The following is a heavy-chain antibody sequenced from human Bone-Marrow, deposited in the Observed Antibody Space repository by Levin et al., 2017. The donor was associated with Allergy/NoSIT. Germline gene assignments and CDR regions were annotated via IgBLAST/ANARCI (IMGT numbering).Heavy chain of an antibody. CDR1: GFTFGNAW. CDR2: FNSKTDGGAT. D-gene: IGHD4-17*01. J-gene: IGHJ4*02. Sequence: SCAASGFTFGNAWMSWVRQAPGKGLEWVGRFNSKTDGGATDYAAPVKGRFTISRDDSKNTLYLQMNSLKIEDTAVYYCTIDYGDYFDYWGQGTLVTVSS. CDR3: TIDYGDYFDY. V-gene: IGHV3-15*01.